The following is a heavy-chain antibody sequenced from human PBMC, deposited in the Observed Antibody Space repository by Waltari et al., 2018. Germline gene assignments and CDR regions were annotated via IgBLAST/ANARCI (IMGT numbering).Heavy chain of an antibody. V-gene: IGHV1-3*01. J-gene: IGHJ4*02. CDR3: ARDVPYGDYGYY. Sequence: QVQLVQSGAEVKKPGASVKVSCKASGYTFTSYAMHWVRQAPGQRLEWMGWINAGNGNTKYSQKFQGRVTITRDTSASTAYMELSSLRSEDTAVYYCARDVPYGDYGYYWGQGTLVTVSS. CDR1: GYTFTSYA. D-gene: IGHD4-17*01. CDR2: INAGNGNT.